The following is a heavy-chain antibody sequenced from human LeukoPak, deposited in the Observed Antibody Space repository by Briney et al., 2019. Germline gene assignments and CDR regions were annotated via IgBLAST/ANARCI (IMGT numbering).Heavy chain of an antibody. J-gene: IGHJ4*02. D-gene: IGHD3-22*01. CDR2: IRYHGNEK. Sequence: GGSLRLSCAASKFTFSSCGMHWVRQAPDKGLEWVAFIRYHGNEKYYADSVKGRFTISRDNSKDMLYLQMNSLRAEDTAVYYCAKGPLYYDSSGYYFFDYWGQGTLVTVSS. CDR3: AKGPLYYDSSGYYFFDY. V-gene: IGHV3-30*02. CDR1: KFTFSSCG.